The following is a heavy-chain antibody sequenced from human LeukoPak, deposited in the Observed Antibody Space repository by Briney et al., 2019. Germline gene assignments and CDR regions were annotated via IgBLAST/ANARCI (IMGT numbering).Heavy chain of an antibody. CDR3: AKGGMATVKWSGYFDL. CDR1: GFTFSSYA. Sequence: GGSLRLSCAASGFTFSSYAMSWVRQAPGKGLEWVSAISGSGGSTYYADSVKGRFTISRDNSKNTLCLQMNSLRAEDTAVYYCAKGGMATVKWSGYFDLWGRGTLVIVSS. V-gene: IGHV3-23*01. D-gene: IGHD4-17*01. CDR2: ISGSGGST. J-gene: IGHJ2*01.